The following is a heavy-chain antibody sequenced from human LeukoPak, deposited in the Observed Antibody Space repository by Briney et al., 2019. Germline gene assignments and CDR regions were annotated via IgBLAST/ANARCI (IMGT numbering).Heavy chain of an antibody. D-gene: IGHD3-22*01. J-gene: IGHJ6*02. CDR2: IIPIFGIA. V-gene: IGHV1-69*04. Sequence: GASVKVSCKASGGTFSSYAISWVRQAPGQGLEWMGRIIPIFGIANYAQKFQGRVTITADKSTSTAYMELCSLRSEDTAVYYCARVPINYDSSGYFQVGMDVWGQGTTVTVSS. CDR1: GGTFSSYA. CDR3: ARVPINYDSSGYFQVGMDV.